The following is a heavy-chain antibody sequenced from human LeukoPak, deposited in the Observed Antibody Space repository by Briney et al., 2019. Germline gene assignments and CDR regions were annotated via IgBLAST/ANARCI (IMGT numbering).Heavy chain of an antibody. CDR3: AREGRSLQLDS. CDR1: GGTFISYA. D-gene: IGHD5-24*01. CDR2: MIPILGRA. Sequence: ASVKVSCKGSGGTFISYAISGVGQAPGQGLEWMGRMIPILGRANYAQKFQGRVTITADKSTSTAYMELSSLRSEDTAVYYCAREGRSLQLDSWGQGTLVTVSS. J-gene: IGHJ4*02. V-gene: IGHV1-69*04.